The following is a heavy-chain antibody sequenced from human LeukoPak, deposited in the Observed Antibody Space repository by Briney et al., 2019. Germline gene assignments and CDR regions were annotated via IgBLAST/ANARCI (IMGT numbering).Heavy chain of an antibody. CDR1: GFIFSRYG. J-gene: IGHJ6*02. V-gene: IGHV3-33*01. Sequence: GGSLRLSCAGSGFIFSRYGMHWVRQAPGKGLEWVAVIWYDGSKKYYADSVKGRFTISRDNSKNTLYLEMNSLRAEDTAVYYCARESVRVTGTKYYYYGMDVWGQGPTVTVSS. CDR3: ARESVRVTGTKYYYYGMDV. D-gene: IGHD1-20*01. CDR2: IWYDGSKK.